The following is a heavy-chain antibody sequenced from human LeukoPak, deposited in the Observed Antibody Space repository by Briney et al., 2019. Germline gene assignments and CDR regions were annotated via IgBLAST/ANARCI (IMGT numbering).Heavy chain of an antibody. Sequence: PSETLSLTCTVSGGSISSYYWSWIRQPPGKGLEWIGYIYYSGSTNYNPSLKSRVTISVDRSKNQFSLKLSSVTAADTAVYYCARDPYSSSSIGWYFDLWGRGTLVTVSS. D-gene: IGHD6-6*01. V-gene: IGHV4-59*12. CDR3: ARDPYSSSSIGWYFDL. CDR2: IYYSGST. J-gene: IGHJ2*01. CDR1: GGSISSYY.